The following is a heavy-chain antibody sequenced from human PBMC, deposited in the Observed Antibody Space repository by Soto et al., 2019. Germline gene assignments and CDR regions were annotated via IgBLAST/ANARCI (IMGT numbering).Heavy chain of an antibody. CDR1: GYSFTSYW. J-gene: IGHJ4*02. D-gene: IGHD3-10*01. CDR2: IDPSDSYT. CDR3: ARGYYGSGSYHSNHYFDY. Sequence: GESLKISCKGSGYSFTSYWISWVRQMPGKGLEWMGRIDPSDSYTNYSPSFQGHVTISADKSISTAYLQWSSLKASDTAMYYCARGYYGSGSYHSNHYFDYWGQGTLVTVSS. V-gene: IGHV5-10-1*01.